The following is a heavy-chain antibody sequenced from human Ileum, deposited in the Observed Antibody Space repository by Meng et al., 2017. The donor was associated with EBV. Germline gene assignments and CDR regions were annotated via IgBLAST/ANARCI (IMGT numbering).Heavy chain of an antibody. D-gene: IGHD5-24*01. CDR3: ARHSGYNQGY. CDR2: IYYSGSP. V-gene: IGHV4-4*02. CDR1: GGSISCSNW. J-gene: IGHJ4*02. Sequence: VQLATTGPRLGRPSGPLSLICVVFGGSISCSNWWSWVRQPPGKGLEWIGQIYYSGSPSYNPSLKSRVTMSVDKSKNQVSLNLNSVTAADTALYYCARHSGYNQGYWGQGTLVTVSS.